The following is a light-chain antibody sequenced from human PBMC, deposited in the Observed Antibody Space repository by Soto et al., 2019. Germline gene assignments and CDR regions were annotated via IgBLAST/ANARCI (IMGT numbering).Light chain of an antibody. CDR3: CSYTVGGTYV. CDR2: AVS. V-gene: IGLV2-14*01. J-gene: IGLJ1*01. Sequence: QSVLTQPASVSGSPGLSITISCTGTSSDVGGYNYVPWYQQHPGKAPKLMIYAVSNRPSGVSNRFSGSKSGNTATLTISGLQAEDEADYYCCSYTVGGTYVFGTGTKVTVL. CDR1: SSDVGGYNY.